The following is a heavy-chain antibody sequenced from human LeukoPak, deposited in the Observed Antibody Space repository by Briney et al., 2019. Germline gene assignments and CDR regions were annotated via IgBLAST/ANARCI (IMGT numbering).Heavy chain of an antibody. CDR2: IYSGGST. V-gene: IGHV3-53*01. J-gene: IGHJ3*02. CDR3: ARDVSGLYCSGGSCYSSAFDI. D-gene: IGHD2-15*01. Sequence: GGSLRLSCAASGFTVSSNYMSWVRQAPGKGLEWVSVIYSGGSTYYADSVKGRFTISRDNSKNTLYLQMNSLRAEDTAVYYCARDVSGLYCSGGSCYSSAFDIWGQGTMVTVSS. CDR1: GFTVSSNY.